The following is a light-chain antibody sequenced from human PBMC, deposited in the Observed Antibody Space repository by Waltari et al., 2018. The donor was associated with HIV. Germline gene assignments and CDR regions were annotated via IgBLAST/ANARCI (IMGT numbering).Light chain of an antibody. Sequence: QSVLTQPPSVSEAPRQRVTISCSGSSSNIGNNAVNWYQQLPGKPPKLLIYYDDLLASGVSDRFSGAKSGTSASLASSGLQSEDESDYYCAAWDDSLNGVVFGGGTKLTVL. CDR2: YDD. V-gene: IGLV1-36*01. CDR1: SSNIGNNA. CDR3: AAWDDSLNGVV. J-gene: IGLJ2*01.